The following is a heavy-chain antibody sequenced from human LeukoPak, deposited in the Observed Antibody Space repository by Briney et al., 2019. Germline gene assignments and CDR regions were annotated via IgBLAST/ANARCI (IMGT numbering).Heavy chain of an antibody. CDR2: IYYSGST. CDR1: GGSLSSYY. J-gene: IGHJ4*02. Sequence: SETLSLTCTVSGGSLSSYYWSWIRQPPGKGLEWIGYIYYSGSTNYNPSLKSRVTISVDTSKNQFSLKLSSVTAADTAVYYCARAVRGVVTAKSESYYFDYWGQGTLVTVSS. CDR3: ARAVRGVVTAKSESYYFDY. V-gene: IGHV4-59*01. D-gene: IGHD2-21*02.